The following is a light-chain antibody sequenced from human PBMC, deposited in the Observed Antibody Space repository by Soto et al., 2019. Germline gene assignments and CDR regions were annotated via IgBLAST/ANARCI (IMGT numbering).Light chain of an antibody. V-gene: IGKV1-39*01. J-gene: IGKJ5*01. Sequence: DIQMTQSPSSLSGSVGDRVTITCRASENISRHLNWYQQKPGKAPKLLIYAASSLQNGVPSRFRSSRSRTDFTLTISNLQPQDFATYYCQQTYTTLSISFGQGPRLESK. CDR1: ENISRH. CDR3: QQTYTTLSIS. CDR2: AAS.